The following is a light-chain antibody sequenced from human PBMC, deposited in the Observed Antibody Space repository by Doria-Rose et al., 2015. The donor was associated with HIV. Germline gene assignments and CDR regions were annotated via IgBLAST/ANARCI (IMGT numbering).Light chain of an antibody. CDR2: DGS. CDR3: HQYGTSWT. Sequence: TQSPGTLSLSPGERATLSCRASQSFSSTYLAWYQQKPGQAPSLLIYDGSTRATDIPGWFSASGSGTDSTLTINRLEPEDFALYYCHQYGTSWTFGQGTKVEI. J-gene: IGKJ1*01. CDR1: QSFSSTY. V-gene: IGKV3-20*01.